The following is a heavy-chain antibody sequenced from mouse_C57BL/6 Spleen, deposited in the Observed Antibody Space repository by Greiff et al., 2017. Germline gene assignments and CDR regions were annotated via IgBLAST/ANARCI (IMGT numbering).Heavy chain of an antibody. V-gene: IGHV1-18*01. J-gene: IGHJ4*01. D-gene: IGHD1-1*02. Sequence: VQLQQSGPELVKPGASVKIPCKASGYTFTDYNMDWVKQSHGKSLEWIGDINPNNGGTIYNQKFKGKATLTVDKSSSTAYMELRSLTSEDTAVYYCARRCGNYAMDYWGQGTSVTVSS. CDR2: INPNNGGT. CDR1: GYTFTDYN. CDR3: ARRCGNYAMDY.